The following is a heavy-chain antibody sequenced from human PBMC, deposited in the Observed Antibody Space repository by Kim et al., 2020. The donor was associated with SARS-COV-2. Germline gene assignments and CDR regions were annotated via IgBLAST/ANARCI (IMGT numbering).Heavy chain of an antibody. V-gene: IGHV3-7*05. J-gene: IGHJ4*02. Sequence: GGSLRLSCVASGFNFGGYSMTWVRQAPGRGLEWMANIREDGSHKFYVDSVKGRFTISRDNARNSLYLQMNSVRVEDTAVYYCARDEGPVPNCRCDYWGEG. CDR1: GFNFGGYS. CDR3: ARDEGPVPNCRCDY. CDR2: IREDGSHK. D-gene: IGHD7-27*01.